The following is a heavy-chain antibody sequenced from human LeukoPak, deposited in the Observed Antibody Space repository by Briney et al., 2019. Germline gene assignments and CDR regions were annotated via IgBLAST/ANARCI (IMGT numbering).Heavy chain of an antibody. D-gene: IGHD3-22*01. CDR3: ARVGANYYDSSGYPYYFDY. V-gene: IGHV4-59*01. CDR2: IYYSGST. CDR1: GGSISSYY. J-gene: IGHJ4*02. Sequence: SETLSLTCTVSGGSISSYYWSWIRQPPGKGLEWIGYIYYSGSTNYNPSLKSRVTISVDTSKNQFSLKLSSVTAADTAVYYCARVGANYYDSSGYPYYFDYWGQGTLVTVSS.